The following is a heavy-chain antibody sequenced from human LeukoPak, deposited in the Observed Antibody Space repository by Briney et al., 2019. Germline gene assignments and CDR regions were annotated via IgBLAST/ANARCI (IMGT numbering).Heavy chain of an antibody. CDR3: ARSTVTPEFDY. CDR2: IYHSGST. CDR1: GYSISSGYY. J-gene: IGHJ4*02. Sequence: SETLSLTCTVSGYSISSGYYWGWIRQPPGKGLEWIGSIYHSGSTYYNPSLKSRVTISVDTSKNQFSLKLSSVTAADTAVYYCARSTVTPEFDYWGQGTLVTVSS. D-gene: IGHD4-17*01. V-gene: IGHV4-38-2*02.